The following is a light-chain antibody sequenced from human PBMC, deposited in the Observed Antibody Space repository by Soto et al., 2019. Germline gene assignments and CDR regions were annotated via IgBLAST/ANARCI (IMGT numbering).Light chain of an antibody. CDR2: EVS. CDR1: SSDVGGYNY. J-gene: IGLJ1*01. CDR3: SSYTRSSTLG. V-gene: IGLV2-8*01. Sequence: QSVLTQPPSASGSPGQSVAISCTGTSSDVGGYNYVSWYQQHPGKAPELMIYEVSKRPSGVPDRFSGSKSGNTASLTVSGLQAEDEADYYCSSYTRSSTLGFGTGTRAPS.